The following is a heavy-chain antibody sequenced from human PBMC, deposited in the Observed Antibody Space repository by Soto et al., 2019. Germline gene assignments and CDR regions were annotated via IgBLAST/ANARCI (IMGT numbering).Heavy chain of an antibody. Sequence: GGSLRLSCAASGFTFSSYWMHWVRQAPGKGLVWVSRINSDGSSTSYADSVKGRFTISRDNAKNTLYLQMNSLRAEDTAVYYCARDPTPKYSGYVTDAFDFWGQGTMVTVSS. CDR3: ARDPTPKYSGYVTDAFDF. D-gene: IGHD5-12*01. CDR1: GFTFSSYW. CDR2: INSDGSST. J-gene: IGHJ3*01. V-gene: IGHV3-74*01.